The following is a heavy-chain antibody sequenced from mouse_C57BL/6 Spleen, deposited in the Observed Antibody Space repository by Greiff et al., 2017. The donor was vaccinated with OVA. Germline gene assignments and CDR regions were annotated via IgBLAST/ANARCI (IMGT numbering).Heavy chain of an antibody. Sequence: QVQLKQPRAELVKPGASVKLSCKASGYTFTSYWMQWVKQRPGQGLEWIGEIDPSDSYTNYNQKFKGKATLTVDTSSSTAYMQLSSLTSEDSAVYYCARRDDGYYAMDYWGQGTSVTVSS. V-gene: IGHV1-50*01. CDR1: GYTFTSYW. CDR2: IDPSDSYT. D-gene: IGHD2-3*01. J-gene: IGHJ4*01. CDR3: ARRDDGYYAMDY.